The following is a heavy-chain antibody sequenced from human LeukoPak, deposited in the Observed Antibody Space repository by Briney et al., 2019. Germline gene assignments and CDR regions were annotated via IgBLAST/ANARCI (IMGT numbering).Heavy chain of an antibody. J-gene: IGHJ4*02. CDR2: IYYGGST. Sequence: SETLSLTCTVSGGSISSYYWSWIRQPPGKGLEWIGYIYYGGSTNYNPSLKSRVTISVDTSKNQFSLKLSSVTAADTAVYYCARVGSSWYVDYFDYWGQGTLVTVSS. CDR1: GGSISSYY. V-gene: IGHV4-59*01. D-gene: IGHD6-13*01. CDR3: ARVGSSWYVDYFDY.